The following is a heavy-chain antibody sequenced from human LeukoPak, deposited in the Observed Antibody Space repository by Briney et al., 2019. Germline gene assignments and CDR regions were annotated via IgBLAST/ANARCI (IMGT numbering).Heavy chain of an antibody. CDR2: INTNNGNT. D-gene: IGHD1-20*01. CDR3: ARKGCFDNCYLFDY. CDR1: GYTFSTYG. V-gene: IGHV1-18*01. J-gene: IGHJ4*02. Sequence: GASVKVSCKASGYTFSTYGINWVRQAPGQGLEWMGWINTNNGNTNYAQKFQGRVTMTRDTSTSTAYLELGSLGSDDTAVYYCARKGCFDNCYLFDYWGQGTLVTVSS.